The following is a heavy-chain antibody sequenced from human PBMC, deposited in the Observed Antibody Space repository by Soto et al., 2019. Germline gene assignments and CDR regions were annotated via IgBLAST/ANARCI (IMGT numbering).Heavy chain of an antibody. CDR3: ARAANYYYMDV. Sequence: PSETLSLTCTVSGGSISSYYWSWIRQPPGKGLEWIGEINHSGSTNYNPSLKSRVTISVDTSKNQFSLKLSSVTAADTAVYYCARAANYYYMDVRGKGTTVTVPS. CDR1: GGSISSYY. CDR2: INHSGST. V-gene: IGHV4-34*01. J-gene: IGHJ6*03.